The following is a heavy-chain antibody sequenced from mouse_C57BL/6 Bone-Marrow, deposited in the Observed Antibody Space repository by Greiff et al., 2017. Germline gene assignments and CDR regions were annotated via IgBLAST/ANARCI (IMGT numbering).Heavy chain of an antibody. Sequence: EVKLVESGGGLVKPGGSLKLSCAASGFTFSSYAMSWVRQTPEKRLEWVATISDGGSYTYYPDNVKGRFTISRDNAKNNLYLQRSHLKSEDTAMYYCARHYYGSAWLAYWGQGTLVTVSA. V-gene: IGHV5-4*03. CDR3: ARHYYGSAWLAY. D-gene: IGHD1-1*01. CDR1: GFTFSSYA. J-gene: IGHJ3*01. CDR2: ISDGGSYT.